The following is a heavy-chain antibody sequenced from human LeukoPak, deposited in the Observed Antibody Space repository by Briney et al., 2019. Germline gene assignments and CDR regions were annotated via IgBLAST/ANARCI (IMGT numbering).Heavy chain of an antibody. CDR2: IYYSGST. CDR1: GGSISSYY. J-gene: IGHJ3*02. D-gene: IGHD2-2*02. CDR3: ASTPIPRDAFDI. V-gene: IGHV4-59*01. Sequence: SETLSLTCTVSGGSISSYYWSWIRQPPGKGLEWIGYIYYSGSTNYNPSLKSRDTISVDTSKNQFSLKLSSVTAADTAVYYCASTPIPRDAFDIWGQGTMVTVSS.